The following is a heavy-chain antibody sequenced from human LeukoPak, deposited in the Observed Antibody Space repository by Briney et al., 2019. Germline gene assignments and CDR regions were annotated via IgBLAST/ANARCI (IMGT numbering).Heavy chain of an antibody. V-gene: IGHV4-61*08. CDR2: TYYSGNT. CDR1: GVSVGSAGYY. J-gene: IGHJ4*02. D-gene: IGHD1-26*01. Sequence: SETLSLTCAVSGVSVGSAGYYWTWIRQPPGKGLEWIGYTYYSGNTNYSPFLKSRVTMSLDPSNNWFSLKISSVTATDTAVYYCARSQSQSGSYRYYFAYWGQGSLVTVSS. CDR3: ARSQSQSGSYRYYFAY.